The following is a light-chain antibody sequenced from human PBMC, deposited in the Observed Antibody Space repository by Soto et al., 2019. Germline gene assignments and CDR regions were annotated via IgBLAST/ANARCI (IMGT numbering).Light chain of an antibody. CDR2: HTS. J-gene: IGKJ1*01. CDR1: QSVGGS. CDR3: QQYESSPRT. Sequence: ETVLTQSPGTPSLSPGERATLSCRASQSVGGSLAWYQQRPGQAPRLLVYHTSNRATGIPDRFSASGSGTDFTLTISRLEPEDFAVYYCQQYESSPRTFGQGTKVDIK. V-gene: IGKV3-20*01.